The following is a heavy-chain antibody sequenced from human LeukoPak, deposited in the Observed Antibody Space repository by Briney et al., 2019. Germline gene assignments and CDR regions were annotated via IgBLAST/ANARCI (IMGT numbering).Heavy chain of an antibody. CDR2: IYYSGST. J-gene: IGHJ3*02. Sequence: SETLSLTRTVSGGSISSYYWSWLRQPPGKGLEWIGYIYYSGSTNYNPSLKSRVTISVETYKNEFSLKLSSVTAADTAVYYCARTYTYDSWSGYYRDDAFDIWGQGTMVTVSS. V-gene: IGHV4-59*01. CDR1: GGSISSYY. CDR3: ARTYTYDSWSGYYRDDAFDI. D-gene: IGHD3-3*01.